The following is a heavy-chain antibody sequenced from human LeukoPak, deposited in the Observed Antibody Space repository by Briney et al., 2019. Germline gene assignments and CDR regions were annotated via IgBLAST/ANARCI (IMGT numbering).Heavy chain of an antibody. J-gene: IGHJ6*03. CDR3: ASLYYYDCSGYYPSYYYYMDV. CDR2: INHSRST. CDR1: GYSIRRGYY. D-gene: IGHD3-22*01. V-gene: IGHV4-38-2*01. Sequence: SETLSITCAVSGYSIRRGYYWGWIRQPPGKGLERIGSINHSRSTYSNPSLKSPVSTSVDTSKNQFSLKLSSVTAADTAVYYCASLYYYDCSGYYPSYYYYMDVWGKGTTVTVSS.